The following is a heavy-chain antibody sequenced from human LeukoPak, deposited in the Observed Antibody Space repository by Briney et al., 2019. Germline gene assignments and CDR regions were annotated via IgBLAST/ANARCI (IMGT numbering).Heavy chain of an antibody. J-gene: IGHJ6*04. CDR1: GGSFSGYY. CDR3: ARVPRPNYYYYYGMDV. V-gene: IGHV4-34*01. Sequence: SETLSLTCAVYGGSFSGYYWSWIRQPPGSGLEWIGEINHSGSTNYNPSLKSRVTISVDTSKNQFSLKLSSVTAADTAVYYCARVPRPNYYYYYGMDVWGKGTTVTVSS. CDR2: INHSGST.